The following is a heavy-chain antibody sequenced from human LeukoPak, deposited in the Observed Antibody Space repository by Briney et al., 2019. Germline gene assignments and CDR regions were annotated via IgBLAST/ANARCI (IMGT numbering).Heavy chain of an antibody. CDR1: GYTFADYF. CDR3: ARDVSSTPNWEFDY. Sequence: ASVKVSCKTSGYTFADYFIHWVQQAPGQGLEWMGRINANSGVTEYEQKFQGRVTMTRDTSISTAYVEVNWLISDDTAIYYCARDVSSTPNWEFDYWGQGTLVTVSS. CDR2: INANSGVT. J-gene: IGHJ4*02. D-gene: IGHD1-26*01. V-gene: IGHV1-2*06.